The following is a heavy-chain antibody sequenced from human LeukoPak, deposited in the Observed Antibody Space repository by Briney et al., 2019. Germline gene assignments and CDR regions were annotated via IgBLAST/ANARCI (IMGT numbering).Heavy chain of an antibody. Sequence: PGGSLRLSCAASGFTVSSNYMSWVRQAPGKGLEWVSVIYSGGSTYYADSVKGRFTISRDNSKNTLYLQMNSLRAEDTAVYYCARGRGWYYDSSGYYYFDYWGQGTLVTVSS. J-gene: IGHJ4*02. V-gene: IGHV3-53*01. CDR2: IYSGGST. CDR1: GFTVSSNY. D-gene: IGHD3-22*01. CDR3: ARGRGWYYDSSGYYYFDY.